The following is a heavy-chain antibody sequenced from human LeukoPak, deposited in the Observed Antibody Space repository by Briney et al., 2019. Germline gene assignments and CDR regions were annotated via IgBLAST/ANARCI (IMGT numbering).Heavy chain of an antibody. D-gene: IGHD3-22*01. J-gene: IGHJ1*01. V-gene: IGHV3-11*03. CDR1: GFTFSDYY. CDR3: ASLTYYFDSSGYYPGYFQH. Sequence: PGGSLSLSCAACGFTFSDYYMSWIRQAPGEGPEWVSYISSSNSYTHYADSVKGRFYADSVKRRFTISRDNAKNSLYLQMNSLRAEDTAVYYCASLTYYFDSSGYYPGYFQHWGQGTLVTVSS. CDR2: ISSSNSYT.